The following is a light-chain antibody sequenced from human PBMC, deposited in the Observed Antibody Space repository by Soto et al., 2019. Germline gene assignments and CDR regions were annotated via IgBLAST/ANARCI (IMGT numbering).Light chain of an antibody. V-gene: IGLV2-14*01. Sequence: QSALTQPASVSGSPGQSITISCTGTSSDVGDYNYVSWYQQHPGKAPKLMIYDVSNRPSGVSNRFSGSKSGNTASLTISGIQAEDEAYYYCSSYTSSSTLVVVGTGTKLTVL. CDR2: DVS. CDR1: SSDVGDYNY. CDR3: SSYTSSSTLVV. J-gene: IGLJ1*01.